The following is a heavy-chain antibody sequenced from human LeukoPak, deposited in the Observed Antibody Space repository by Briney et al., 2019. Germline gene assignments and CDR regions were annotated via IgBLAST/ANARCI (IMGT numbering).Heavy chain of an antibody. CDR3: AKDGDGSGSWATPSYYYYYMDV. Sequence: SSETLSLTCTVSGGSISSYYWNWIRQAPGKGLEWIGYRHYSGSTNYNPSLKSRVTISADTSKNQFSLKLSSVTAADTAVYYCAKDGDGSGSWATPSYYYYYMDVWGKGTTVTISS. J-gene: IGHJ6*03. D-gene: IGHD3-10*01. V-gene: IGHV4-59*01. CDR1: GGSISSYY. CDR2: RHYSGST.